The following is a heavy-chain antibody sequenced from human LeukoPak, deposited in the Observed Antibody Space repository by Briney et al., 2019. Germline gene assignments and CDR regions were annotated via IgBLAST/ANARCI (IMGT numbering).Heavy chain of an antibody. Sequence: ASVKVSCKATGYTFAAYYMHWVRQAPGQGLEWMGIINPSGGSTSYAQKFQGRVTMTRDTATRTVYMELSSLRSEDTAVYYCERDGETYYYASSGRARGMDVWGQGTTVTVSS. J-gene: IGHJ6*02. CDR3: ERDGETYYYASSGRARGMDV. V-gene: IGHV1-46*01. CDR2: INPSGGST. D-gene: IGHD3-22*01. CDR1: GYTFAAYY.